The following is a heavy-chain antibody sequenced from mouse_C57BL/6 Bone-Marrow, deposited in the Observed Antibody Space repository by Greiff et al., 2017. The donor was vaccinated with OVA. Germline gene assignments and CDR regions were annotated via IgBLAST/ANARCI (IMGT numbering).Heavy chain of an antibody. CDR3: ARRGKFGYYGSRDVDYAMDY. Sequence: VHLVESGAELARPGASVKLSCKASGYTFTSYGISWVKQRTGQGLEWIGEIYPRSGNTYYNEKFKGKATLTADKSSSTAYMELRSLTSEDSAVYFWARRGKFGYYGSRDVDYAMDYWGQGTSVTVSS. D-gene: IGHD1-1*01. CDR2: IYPRSGNT. CDR1: GYTFTSYG. V-gene: IGHV1-81*01. J-gene: IGHJ4*01.